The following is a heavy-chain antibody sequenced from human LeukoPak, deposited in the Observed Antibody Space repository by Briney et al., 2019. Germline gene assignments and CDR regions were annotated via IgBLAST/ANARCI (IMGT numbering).Heavy chain of an antibody. V-gene: IGHV4-59*08. J-gene: IGHJ6*02. CDR2: IYYSGST. CDR3: ATLRTRSYYGMDV. Sequence: PSETLSLTCTVSGGSISSYYWGWIRQPPGKGLEWIGYIYYSGSTNYNPSLKSRVTISVDTSKNQFSLKLSSVTAADTAVYYCATLRTRSYYGMDVWGQGTTVTVSS. D-gene: IGHD3-16*01. CDR1: GGSISSYY.